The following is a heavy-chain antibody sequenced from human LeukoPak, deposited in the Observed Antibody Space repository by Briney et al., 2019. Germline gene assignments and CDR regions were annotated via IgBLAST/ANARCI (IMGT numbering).Heavy chain of an antibody. CDR3: ARARVSRWGHYYDSSGDDAFDI. J-gene: IGHJ3*02. Sequence: SETLSXXXTVSGGSISSYYWSWIRQPPGKGLEWIGYIYYSGSTNYNPSLKSRVTISVDTSKNQFSLKLSSVTAADTAVYYCARARVSRWGHYYDSSGDDAFDIWGRGTMVTVSS. CDR2: IYYSGST. CDR1: GGSISSYY. D-gene: IGHD3-22*01. V-gene: IGHV4-59*01.